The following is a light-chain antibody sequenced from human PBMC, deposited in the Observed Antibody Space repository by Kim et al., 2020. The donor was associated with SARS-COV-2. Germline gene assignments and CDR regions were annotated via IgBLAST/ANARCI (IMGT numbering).Light chain of an antibody. CDR2: RAS. V-gene: IGKV1-39*01. J-gene: IGKJ1*01. CDR3: QQSYSFPRT. CDR1: QSVSNW. Sequence: DIQMAQSPSSLSASVGDTVTITCRASQSVSNWLNWYQQKPGKAPHLLIFRASILQSGVPARFSGSASGTDFALTISSLQPEDFATYYCQQSYSFPRTFGQGTKVDI.